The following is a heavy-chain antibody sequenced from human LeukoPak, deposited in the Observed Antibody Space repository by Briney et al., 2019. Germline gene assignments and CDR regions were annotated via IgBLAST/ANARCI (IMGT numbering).Heavy chain of an antibody. D-gene: IGHD2-21*02. Sequence: GSLRLSCAASGFTFSSYWMSWVRQAPGKGLEWVANIKQDGSEKYYVDSVKGRFTISRDNAKNSLYLQMNSLRAEDTAVYYCARGDCGGDCYLDYYYMDVWGKGTTVTISS. CDR1: GFTFSSYW. V-gene: IGHV3-7*01. CDR2: IKQDGSEK. CDR3: ARGDCGGDCYLDYYYMDV. J-gene: IGHJ6*03.